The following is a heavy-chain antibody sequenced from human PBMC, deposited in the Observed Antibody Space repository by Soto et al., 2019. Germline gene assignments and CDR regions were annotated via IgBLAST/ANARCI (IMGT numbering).Heavy chain of an antibody. V-gene: IGHV4-31*03. CDR2: IYYSGST. CDR1: GGSISSGGYY. J-gene: IGHJ4*02. D-gene: IGHD2-15*01. CDR3: AREVGVAHEGGNRIFDY. Sequence: QVQLQESGPGLVKPSQTLSLTCTVSGGSISSGGYYWSWIRQHPGKGLEWIGYIYYSGSTYYNPSLKSRVTISVDTSKNQFSLKLSSVTAADTAVYYCAREVGVAHEGGNRIFDYWGQGTLVTVSS.